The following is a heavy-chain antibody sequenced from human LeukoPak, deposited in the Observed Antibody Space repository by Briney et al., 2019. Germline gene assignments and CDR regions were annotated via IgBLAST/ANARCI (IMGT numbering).Heavy chain of an antibody. CDR1: GFTFSSYS. Sequence: GGSLRLSCAASGFTFSSYSMNWVRQAPGKGLEWVSSISSSSSYIYYADSVKGRFTISRDNAKNSLYLQMNSLRAEDTAVYYCAKWKYSNSGIDDYWGQGTLVTVSS. V-gene: IGHV3-21*04. J-gene: IGHJ4*02. D-gene: IGHD6-6*01. CDR3: AKWKYSNSGIDDY. CDR2: ISSSSSYI.